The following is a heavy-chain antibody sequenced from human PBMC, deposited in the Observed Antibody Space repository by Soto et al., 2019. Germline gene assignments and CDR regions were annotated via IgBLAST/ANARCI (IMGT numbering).Heavy chain of an antibody. Sequence: SETLSLTCAVYGGSFSGYYWSWIRQPPGKGLEWIGEINHSGSTNYNPSLKSRVTISVDTSKNQFSLKLSSVTAADTAVYYCARTTTVTTYYYYGMDVWGQGTTVTVSS. CDR1: GGSFSGYY. CDR3: ARTTTVTTYYYYGMDV. CDR2: INHSGST. J-gene: IGHJ6*02. D-gene: IGHD4-17*01. V-gene: IGHV4-34*01.